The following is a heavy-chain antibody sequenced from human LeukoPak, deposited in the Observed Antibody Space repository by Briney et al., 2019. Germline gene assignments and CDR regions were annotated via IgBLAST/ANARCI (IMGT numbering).Heavy chain of an antibody. J-gene: IGHJ5*02. D-gene: IGHD5-24*01. Sequence: SETLSLTCTVSGSSISSVNWWGWIRQSPGKGLEWIGYIYYSGRTHYNPSLKSRVTMSVDTSKNQFSLQLSSVTAVDTAVYYCARKEDGYNRDWFDPWGQGTLVTVSS. CDR3: ARKEDGYNRDWFDP. CDR2: IYYSGRT. CDR1: GSSISSVNW. V-gene: IGHV4-28*01.